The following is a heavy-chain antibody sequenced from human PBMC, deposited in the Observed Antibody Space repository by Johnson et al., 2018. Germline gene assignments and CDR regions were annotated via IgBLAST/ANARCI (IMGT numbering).Heavy chain of an antibody. V-gene: IGHV3-21*01. J-gene: IGHJ3*02. D-gene: IGHD3-16*01. CDR1: GFTFSSYD. CDR2: ISSSSSYI. CDR3: ATGGNEAFDI. Sequence: VQLVESGGGVVQPGRSLRLSCAASGFTFSSYDMHWVRQAPGKGLEWVSSISSSSSYIYYADSVKGRFTISRDNAKNSLYLQMNSLRAEDTAVYYCATGGNEAFDIWGQGTMVTVAS.